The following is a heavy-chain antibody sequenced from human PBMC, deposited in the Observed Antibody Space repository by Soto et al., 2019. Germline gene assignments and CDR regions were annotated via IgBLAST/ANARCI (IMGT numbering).Heavy chain of an antibody. Sequence: GASVKVSCKASGYTLTELSIHWVRQAPGKGLEWMGGFDPEDGETIYAQKFQGRVTMTEDTSTDTAYMELSSLRSEDTAVYYCAFSAPAPIFGVVTAFDYWGQGTLVTVSS. J-gene: IGHJ4*02. D-gene: IGHD3-3*01. V-gene: IGHV1-24*01. CDR3: AFSAPAPIFGVVTAFDY. CDR1: GYTLTELS. CDR2: FDPEDGET.